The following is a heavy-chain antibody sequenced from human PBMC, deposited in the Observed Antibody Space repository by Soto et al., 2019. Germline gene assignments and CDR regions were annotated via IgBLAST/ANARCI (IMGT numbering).Heavy chain of an antibody. CDR3: AKDAGSAIQLWFNWYFDL. Sequence: EVQLLESGGGLVQPGGSLRLSCAASGFTFSSYAMSWVRQAPGKGLEWVSAISGSGGSTYYADSVKGRFTISRDNSKNPLYLQMNSLSAEDTAVYYCAKDAGSAIQLWFNWYFDLWGRGTLVTVSS. D-gene: IGHD5-18*01. CDR1: GFTFSSYA. CDR2: ISGSGGST. V-gene: IGHV3-23*01. J-gene: IGHJ2*01.